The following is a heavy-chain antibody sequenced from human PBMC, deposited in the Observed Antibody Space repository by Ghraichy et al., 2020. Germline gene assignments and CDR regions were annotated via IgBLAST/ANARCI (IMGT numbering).Heavy chain of an antibody. D-gene: IGHD1-26*01. CDR1: GGTFSSYA. CDR2: IIPIFGTA. V-gene: IGHV1-69*13. Sequence: SVKVSCKASGGTFSSYAISWVRQAPGQGLEWMGGIIPIFGTANYAQKFQGRVTITADESTSTAYMELSSLRSEDTAVYYCARESVGRESPNDYWGQGTLVTVSS. CDR3: ARESVGRESPNDY. J-gene: IGHJ4*02.